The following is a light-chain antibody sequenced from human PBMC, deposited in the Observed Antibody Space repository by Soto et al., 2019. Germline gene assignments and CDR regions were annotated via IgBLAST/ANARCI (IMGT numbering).Light chain of an antibody. CDR1: QSIAGGY. Sequence: EVVLTQSPRTLSLSPGERATLSCRASQSIAGGYLAWYQHRPGQAPRLLISGAYRRAAGIPDRFSGSGSGTDFTLTISILQPEDFAVYYCHQYVASPRTFGQGTKVEFK. CDR3: HQYVASPRT. V-gene: IGKV3-20*01. CDR2: GAY. J-gene: IGKJ1*01.